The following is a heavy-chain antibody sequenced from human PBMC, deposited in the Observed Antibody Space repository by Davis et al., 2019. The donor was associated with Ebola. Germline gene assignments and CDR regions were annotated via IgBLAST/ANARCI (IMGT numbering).Heavy chain of an antibody. Sequence: AASVKVSCKASGDTFSTYLIAWVRQAPGQGLEWMGGIIPVYRTPNYAQKFRGRFTITVDQSTSTAYMELSSLTSEDTAVYYCASIALVGSTRGFDYWGQGTLVTVSS. CDR3: ASIALVGSTRGFDY. CDR2: IIPVYRTP. D-gene: IGHD1-26*01. J-gene: IGHJ4*02. CDR1: GDTFSTYL. V-gene: IGHV1-69*13.